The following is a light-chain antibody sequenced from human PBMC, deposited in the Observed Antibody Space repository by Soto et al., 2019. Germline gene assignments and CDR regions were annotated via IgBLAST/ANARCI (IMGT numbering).Light chain of an antibody. J-gene: IGKJ2*01. CDR2: DAS. Sequence: SQMTQSPSSLSASVGDSVTITCQASQDISIYLHWYQQHPGKAPKLLIYDASNLEAGVPSRFSGSGSGTHFSLTISSLQPEDFATYYCQQYETLYTFGPGTKLEI. CDR3: QQYETLYT. V-gene: IGKV1-33*01. CDR1: QDISIY.